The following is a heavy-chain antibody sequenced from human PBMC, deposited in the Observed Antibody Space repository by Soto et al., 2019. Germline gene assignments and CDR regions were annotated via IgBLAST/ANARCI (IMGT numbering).Heavy chain of an antibody. J-gene: IGHJ6*02. V-gene: IGHV1-69*06. CDR2: LIPIFGTA. Sequence: QVQLVQSGAEVKKPGSSVKVSCKASGGTFSSYAISWVRQAPGQGLEWMGGLIPIFGTANYAQKFQGRVTITADKSTSTAYMELSSLRSEDTAVYYCARDTAARGYYYCGMDVWGQGTTVTVSS. CDR3: ARDTAARGYYYCGMDV. D-gene: IGHD6-6*01. CDR1: GGTFSSYA.